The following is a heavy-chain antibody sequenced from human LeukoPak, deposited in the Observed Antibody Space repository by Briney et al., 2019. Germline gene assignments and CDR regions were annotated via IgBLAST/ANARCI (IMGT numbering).Heavy chain of an antibody. J-gene: IGHJ4*02. V-gene: IGHV5-51*01. D-gene: IGHD3-22*01. Sequence: GESLKISCKGSGYSFTSYWIGRVRQMPGKGLEWMGIIYPGDSDTRYSPSFQGQVTISADKSISTAYLQWSSLKASDTAMYYCARLGDDSSGYYQYYFDYWGQGTLVTVSS. CDR1: GYSFTSYW. CDR3: ARLGDDSSGYYQYYFDY. CDR2: IYPGDSDT.